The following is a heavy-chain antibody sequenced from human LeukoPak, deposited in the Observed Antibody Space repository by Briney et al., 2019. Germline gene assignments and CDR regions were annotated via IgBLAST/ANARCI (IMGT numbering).Heavy chain of an antibody. D-gene: IGHD6-25*01. CDR2: INGYNGNT. CDR1: GYTFSYFG. CDR3: ARGLDAAAGLANFDY. Sequence: ASVRVSCETSGYTFSYFGINWVRQAPGQGLEWMGWINGYNGNTNCAQKSEGRLTLTTDTATSTVYMELRNLKSDDTAVYYCARGLDAAAGLANFDYWGQGTLVTVSS. J-gene: IGHJ4*02. V-gene: IGHV1-18*01.